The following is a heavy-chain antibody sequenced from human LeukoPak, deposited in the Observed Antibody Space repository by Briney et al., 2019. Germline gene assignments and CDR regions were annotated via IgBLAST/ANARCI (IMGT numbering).Heavy chain of an antibody. D-gene: IGHD3-9*01. J-gene: IGHJ4*02. Sequence: PSETLSLTCTVSGGSISSYQWSWIRQPPGKGLEWIGNIYYSGSANYNPSLQSRVIISVDTSKNQFSLNLSPVLAADTAVYYCARAILRYFGSVGYWGQGTLVTVSS. V-gene: IGHV4-59*01. CDR2: IYYSGSA. CDR3: ARAILRYFGSVGY. CDR1: GGSISSYQ.